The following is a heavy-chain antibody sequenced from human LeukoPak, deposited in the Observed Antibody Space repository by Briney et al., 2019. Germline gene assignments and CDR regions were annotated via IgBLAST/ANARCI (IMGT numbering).Heavy chain of an antibody. V-gene: IGHV4-34*01. Sequence: SETLSLTCAVYGGSFSGYYWSWIRQPPEKGLEWIGEINHSGRTNYNPSLKSRVTISVDTSKNQFSLKLSSVTAADTAVYYCARHGTSGTNLNWFDPWGQGTLVTVSS. CDR1: GGSFSGYY. D-gene: IGHD1-1*01. J-gene: IGHJ5*02. CDR3: ARHGTSGTNLNWFDP. CDR2: INHSGRT.